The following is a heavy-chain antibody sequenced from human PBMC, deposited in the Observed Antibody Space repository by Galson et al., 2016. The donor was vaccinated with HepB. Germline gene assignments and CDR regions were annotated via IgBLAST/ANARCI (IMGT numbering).Heavy chain of an antibody. CDR3: ARVRGGYSGYANPYYYGMDP. D-gene: IGHD5-12*01. CDR1: GDSVSSNSAT. J-gene: IGHJ5*02. V-gene: IGHV6-1*01. Sequence: CAISGDSVSSNSATWNWIRQSPSRGLEWLGRTYYRSKWYNDYALSVKSRITINPDTSKNQFSLQLNSVTPEDTAVYYCARVRGGYSGYANPYYYGMDPRGQGALVTVSS. CDR2: TYYRSKWYN.